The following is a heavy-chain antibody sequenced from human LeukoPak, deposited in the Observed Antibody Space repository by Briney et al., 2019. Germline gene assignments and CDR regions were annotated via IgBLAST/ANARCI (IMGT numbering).Heavy chain of an antibody. J-gene: IGHJ4*02. CDR2: ISAYNGNT. CDR3: ARAPVPATVDY. Sequence: ASVKVSCKASGGTFSSYAISWVRQAPGQGLEWMGWISAYNGNTNYAQKLQGRVTMTTDTSTSTAYMELRSLRSDDTAVYYCARAPVPATVDYWGQGTLVTVSS. D-gene: IGHD2-2*01. V-gene: IGHV1-18*01. CDR1: GGTFSSYA.